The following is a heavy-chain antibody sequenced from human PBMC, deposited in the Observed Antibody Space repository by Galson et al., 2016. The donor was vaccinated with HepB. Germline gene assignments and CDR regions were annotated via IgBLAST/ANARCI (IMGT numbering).Heavy chain of an antibody. V-gene: IGHV4-39*01. D-gene: IGHD1-7*01. Sequence: TLSLTCTVSGGSISTHRYYWDWIRHPPGKGLEWIGCIHYRGSTYYNPSLKSRVTISEDTSKNQLSLKLRSVTAADTAVYYCARRPGTTLDYWGQGTLVTVSS. CDR2: IHYRGST. CDR3: ARRPGTTLDY. CDR1: GGSISTHRYY. J-gene: IGHJ4*02.